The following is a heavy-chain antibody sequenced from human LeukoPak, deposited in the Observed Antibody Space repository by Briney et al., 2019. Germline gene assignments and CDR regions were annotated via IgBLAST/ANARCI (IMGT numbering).Heavy chain of an antibody. Sequence: ASVKVSCKASVYIFTGYYMHWVRQAPGQGLEWMGWISAYNGNTNYAQKLQGRVTMTTDTSTSTAYMELRSLRSDDTAVYYCARDRDWVVWFLLHAFDIWGQGTMVTVSS. CDR3: ARDRDWVVWFLLHAFDI. V-gene: IGHV1-18*04. CDR1: VYIFTGYY. CDR2: ISAYNGNT. J-gene: IGHJ3*02. D-gene: IGHD3/OR15-3a*01.